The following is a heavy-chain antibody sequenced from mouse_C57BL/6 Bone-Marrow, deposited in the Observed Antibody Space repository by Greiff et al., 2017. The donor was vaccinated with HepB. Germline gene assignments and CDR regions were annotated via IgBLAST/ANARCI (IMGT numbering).Heavy chain of an antibody. D-gene: IGHD1-1*01. CDR2: ISDGGSYT. V-gene: IGHV5-4*01. CDR1: GFTFSSYA. CDR3: ARDRRLLRSWYFDV. J-gene: IGHJ1*03. Sequence: EVQGVESGGGLVKPGGSLKLSCEASGFTFSSYAMSWVRQTPEKRLEWVATISDGGSYTYYPDNVKGRFTISRDNAKNNLYLQMSHLKSEDTAMYYCARDRRLLRSWYFDVWGTGNTVTVSS.